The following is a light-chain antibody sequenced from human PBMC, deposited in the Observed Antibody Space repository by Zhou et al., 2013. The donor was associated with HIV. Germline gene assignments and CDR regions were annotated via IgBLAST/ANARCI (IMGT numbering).Light chain of an antibody. CDR2: GAS. Sequence: EIVLTQSPGTLSLSPGERATLSCRASQSVSSSYLAWYQQKPGQAPRLLIYGASSRATGIPDRFSGSGSGTDFTLTISSLQSEDFAVYYCQQYNTGLSFGGGTKVEIK. CDR1: QSVSSSY. V-gene: IGKV3-20*01. CDR3: QQYNTGLS. J-gene: IGKJ4*01.